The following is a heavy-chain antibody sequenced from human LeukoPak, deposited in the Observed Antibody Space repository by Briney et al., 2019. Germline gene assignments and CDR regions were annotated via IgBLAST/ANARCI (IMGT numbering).Heavy chain of an antibody. CDR3: AHSGGYCSASTCYDHYDS. V-gene: IGHV2-5*02. CDR1: GFSLSTSGVG. J-gene: IGHJ4*02. Sequence: ESGPTLVKPTQTLALTCSFSGFSLSTSGVGVAWIRQPPGKALEWLALIYWDDDKRYSPSLKSRLTIMGDTSNKQVVLIMTNMDPLDTATYYCAHSGGYCSASTCYDHYDSWGQGTLVTVSS. D-gene: IGHD2-15*01. CDR2: IYWDDDK.